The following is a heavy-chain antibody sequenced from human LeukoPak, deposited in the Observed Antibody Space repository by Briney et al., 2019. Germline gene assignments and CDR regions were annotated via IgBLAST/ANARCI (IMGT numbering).Heavy chain of an antibody. V-gene: IGHV3-20*04. J-gene: IGHJ4*02. CDR3: ARVPYYYDSSGLDY. CDR1: GFTFDDYG. D-gene: IGHD3-22*01. Sequence: GSLRLSCAASGFTFDDYGMSWVRQAPGKGLEWVSGINWNGGSTGYADSVKGRFTISRDNAKNSLYLQMNSLRAEDTALYYCARVPYYYDSSGLDYWGQGTLVTVSS. CDR2: INWNGGST.